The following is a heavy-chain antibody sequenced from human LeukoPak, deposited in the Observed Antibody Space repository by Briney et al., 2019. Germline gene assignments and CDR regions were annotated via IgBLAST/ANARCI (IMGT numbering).Heavy chain of an antibody. CDR1: GFTFSSYS. J-gene: IGHJ4*02. V-gene: IGHV3-21*01. D-gene: IGHD5-12*01. CDR3: ARDKGRGGIVATIDY. Sequence: PGGSLRLSCAASGFTFSSYSMNWVRQAPGKGLEWVSSISSSSSYIYYADSVKGRFTISRVNAKNSLYLQMNSLRAEDTAVYYCARDKGRGGIVATIDYWGQGTLVTVSS. CDR2: ISSSSSYI.